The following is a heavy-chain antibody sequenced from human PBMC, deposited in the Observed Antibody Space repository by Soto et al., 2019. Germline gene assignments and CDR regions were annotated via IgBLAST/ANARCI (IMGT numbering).Heavy chain of an antibody. J-gene: IGHJ3*02. CDR2: IYYSGST. V-gene: IGHV4-31*01. CDR1: GGSISSGGYY. Sequence: SETLSLTCTVSGGSISSGGYYWSWIRQHPGKGLEWIGYIYYSGSTYYNPSLKSPVTISVDTSKKQFSLKVTSVTAADTAVYYCAKTESRLYDDFDIWGQGTMV. CDR3: AKTESRLYDDFDI. D-gene: IGHD2-2*02.